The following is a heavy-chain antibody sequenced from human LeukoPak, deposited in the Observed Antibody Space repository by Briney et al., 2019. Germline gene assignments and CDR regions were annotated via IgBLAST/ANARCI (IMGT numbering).Heavy chain of an antibody. J-gene: IGHJ1*01. Sequence: PGGSLRPSCAASDSGFTFSSYAMSWVRQAPGKGLEWVSGISGSGGGTYYADSVKGRFTISRDNSKNTLYLQMNSLRAEDTAVYYCAKGHDSVAAAGNKYWGQGTLVTVSS. V-gene: IGHV3-23*01. CDR2: ISGSGGGT. CDR3: AKGHDSVAAAGNKY. D-gene: IGHD6-13*01. CDR1: DSGFTFSSYA.